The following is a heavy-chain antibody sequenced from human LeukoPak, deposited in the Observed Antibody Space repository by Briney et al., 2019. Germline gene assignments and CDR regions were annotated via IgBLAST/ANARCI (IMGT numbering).Heavy chain of an antibody. CDR1: GGSISSYY. CDR3: ARAHSSSFDY. CDR2: IYYSGST. Sequence: SETLSLTCTVSGGSISSYYWSWIRQPPGKGLEWIGHIYYSGSTNYNPSLKSRVTISVDTSKNQFSLKLSSVTAADTAVYYCARAHSSSFDYWGQGTLVTVSS. D-gene: IGHD6-19*01. V-gene: IGHV4-59*01. J-gene: IGHJ4*02.